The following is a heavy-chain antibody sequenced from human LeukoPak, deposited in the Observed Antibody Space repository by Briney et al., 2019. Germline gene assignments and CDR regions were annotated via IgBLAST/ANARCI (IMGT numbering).Heavy chain of an antibody. V-gene: IGHV4-34*01. CDR2: INHSGST. CDR1: GGSFSGYY. J-gene: IGHJ6*03. Sequence: SETLSLTCAVYGGSFSGYYWSWIRQPPGRGLEWIGEINHSGSTNYNPSLKSRVTISVDTSKNQFSLKLSSVTAADTAVYYCARVVGYYYVHYYYYMDVWGKGTTVTISS. D-gene: IGHD3-22*01. CDR3: ARVVGYYYVHYYYYMDV.